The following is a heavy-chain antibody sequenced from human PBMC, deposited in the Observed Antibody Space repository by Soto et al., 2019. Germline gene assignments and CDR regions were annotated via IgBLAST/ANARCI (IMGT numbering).Heavy chain of an antibody. J-gene: IGHJ4*02. D-gene: IGHD3-9*01. CDR3: ARDRNFDWLLYYFDY. V-gene: IGHV1-18*01. CDR2: ISAYNGNT. Sequence: ASVKVSCKASGYTFTSYGISWVRQAPGQGLEWMGWISAYNGNTNYAQKLQGRVTMTTDTSTSTAYMELRSLRSDDTAVYYCARDRNFDWLLYYFDYWGQGILVTVSS. CDR1: GYTFTSYG.